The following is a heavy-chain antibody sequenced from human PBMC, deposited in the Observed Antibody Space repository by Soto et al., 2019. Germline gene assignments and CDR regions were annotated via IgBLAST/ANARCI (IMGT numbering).Heavy chain of an antibody. Sequence: PGGSLRLSCVASGFTFGDYGMHWVRQAPGKGLEWVSGISWNSGNIGYADSVKGRFTISRDNAKNFLYLQMNSLRAEDTALYYCAKDINGSPYYYGMDVWGQGTTVTVSS. CDR3: AKDINGSPYYYGMDV. V-gene: IGHV3-9*01. J-gene: IGHJ6*02. D-gene: IGHD1-26*01. CDR2: ISWNSGNI. CDR1: GFTFGDYG.